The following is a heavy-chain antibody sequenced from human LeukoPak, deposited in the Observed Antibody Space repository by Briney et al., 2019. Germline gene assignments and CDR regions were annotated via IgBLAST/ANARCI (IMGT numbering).Heavy chain of an antibody. CDR1: GYSFTSYW. CDR3: ARRKYCSGGSCSYFDY. J-gene: IGHJ4*02. D-gene: IGHD2-15*01. CDR2: IYPGDSDT. Sequence: GESLKISCKGSGYSFTSYWIGWVRQMPGEGLEWMGIIYPGDSDTRYSPSFQGQVTISADKSISTAYLQWSSLKASDTAMYYCARRKYCSGGSCSYFDYWGQGTLVTVSS. V-gene: IGHV5-51*01.